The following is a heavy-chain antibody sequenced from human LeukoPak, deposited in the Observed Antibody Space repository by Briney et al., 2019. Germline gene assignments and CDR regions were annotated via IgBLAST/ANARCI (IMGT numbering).Heavy chain of an antibody. D-gene: IGHD1-26*01. CDR3: ARDSEWGLLRSEF. V-gene: IGHV3-7*05. J-gene: IGHJ4*02. CDR2: IKQDGTEK. CDR1: GFTFSRYA. Sequence: GGSLRLSCAASGFTFSRYAMTWVRQAPGKGLEWVANIKQDGTEKYYVDSVKGRFTISRDNAKNSLYLQMNSLRAEDTAVYYCARDSEWGLLRSEFWGQGTLVTVSS.